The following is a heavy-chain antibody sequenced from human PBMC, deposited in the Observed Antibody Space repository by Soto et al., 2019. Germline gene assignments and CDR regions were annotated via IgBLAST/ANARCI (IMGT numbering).Heavy chain of an antibody. J-gene: IGHJ4*02. V-gene: IGHV3-21*06. CDR2: ISSTTNYI. CDR3: ARESEDLTSNFDY. Sequence: GGSLRLSCAASGFTFTRYIMNWVRQSPGKGLEWVSSISSTTNYIYYGDSMKGRFTISRDNAKNSLYLEMNSLRAEDTAVYYCARESEDLTSNFDYWGQGTLVTVSS. CDR1: GFTFTRYI.